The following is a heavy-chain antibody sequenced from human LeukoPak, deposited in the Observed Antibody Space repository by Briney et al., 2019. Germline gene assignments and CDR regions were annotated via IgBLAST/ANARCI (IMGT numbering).Heavy chain of an antibody. V-gene: IGHV4-39*02. CDR2: IYYSGNT. Sequence: SETLSLTYTVSGGSVSSSGYYWGWIRQPPGKGLEWIGSIYYSGNTYYNPSLKSRVTISVDTSKNHFSLSLSSVTAADTAVYYCARRRTRYYFDYWGQGTLVTVSS. CDR1: GGSVSSSGYY. CDR3: ARRRTRYYFDY. J-gene: IGHJ4*02. D-gene: IGHD1-1*01.